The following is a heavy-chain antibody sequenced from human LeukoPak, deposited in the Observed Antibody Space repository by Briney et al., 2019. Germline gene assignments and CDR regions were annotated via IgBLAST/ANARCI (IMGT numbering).Heavy chain of an antibody. CDR2: ISGYNGDT. J-gene: IGHJ6*03. Sequence: GASVKVSCKASGYDFMSYGITWVRQAPAQGLEWMGWISGYNGDTNYAQKFQGRVTMTTDTSTSTAYLELRSLRSDDTAVYYCARERGGVDYYMDVWGEGTTVIVSS. V-gene: IGHV1-18*01. CDR1: GYDFMSYG. CDR3: ARERGGVDYYMDV. D-gene: IGHD3-16*01.